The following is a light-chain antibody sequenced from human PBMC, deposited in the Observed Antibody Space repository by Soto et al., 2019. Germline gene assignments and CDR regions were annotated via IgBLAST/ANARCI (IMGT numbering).Light chain of an antibody. CDR3: QQYDNLPIT. J-gene: IGKJ5*01. V-gene: IGKV1-33*01. CDR1: QDISNY. Sequence: DIHITQSPSSLSASVGERVTITCQASQDISNYLNWYQQKPGKAPKLLIYDASNLETGVPSRFSGSGSGTDFTFTISSLQPEDIATYYCQQYDNLPITFGQGTRLEI. CDR2: DAS.